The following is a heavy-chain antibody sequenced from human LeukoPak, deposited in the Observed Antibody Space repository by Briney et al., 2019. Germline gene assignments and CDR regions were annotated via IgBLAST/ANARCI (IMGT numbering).Heavy chain of an antibody. D-gene: IGHD6-19*01. CDR1: GGSISSYY. V-gene: IGHV4-59*01. Sequence: SETLSLTCNVSGGSISSYYWSWIRQPPGKGLEWIGYIYYSGSTNYNPSLKSRVTISVDTSKNQFSLKLSSVTAADTAVYYCARARSSSGWYGNFQHWGQGTLVTVSS. CDR3: ARARSSSGWYGNFQH. J-gene: IGHJ1*01. CDR2: IYYSGST.